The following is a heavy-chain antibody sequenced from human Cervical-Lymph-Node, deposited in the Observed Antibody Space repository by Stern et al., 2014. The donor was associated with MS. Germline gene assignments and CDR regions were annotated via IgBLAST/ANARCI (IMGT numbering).Heavy chain of an antibody. CDR1: GYTFTTSW. Sequence: EVQLVESGAEVKKPGESLKISCRTSGYTFTTSWIGWVRQMPGKGLEWMGIFYPGDSDPRYSPSFQGQVPMSADKSISTAYLQWSSLKASDTAIYYCARHRSSGYYDYWGQGTLVTVSS. CDR3: ARHRSSGYYDY. V-gene: IGHV5-51*01. D-gene: IGHD3-22*01. CDR2: FYPGDSDP. J-gene: IGHJ4*02.